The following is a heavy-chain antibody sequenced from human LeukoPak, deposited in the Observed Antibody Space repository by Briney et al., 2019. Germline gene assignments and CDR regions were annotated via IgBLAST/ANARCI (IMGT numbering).Heavy chain of an antibody. CDR1: GFTFDDYT. CDR3: AKGKNTGSYLSHVDY. J-gene: IGHJ4*02. CDR2: ITWDGGST. Sequence: PGGSLRLSCAASGFTFDDYTMHWVRQAPGKSLEWVSLITWDGGSTYYADSVKGRFTISRDNSKNSLYLQMNSLRTEDTALYYCAKGKNTGSYLSHVDYWGQGTLVTVSS. V-gene: IGHV3-43*01. D-gene: IGHD3-10*01.